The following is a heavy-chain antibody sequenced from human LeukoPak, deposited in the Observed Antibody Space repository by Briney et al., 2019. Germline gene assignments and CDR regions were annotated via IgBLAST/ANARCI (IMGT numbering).Heavy chain of an antibody. CDR3: ARSTIFGVVTSNFDY. J-gene: IGHJ4*02. CDR2: INHSGST. V-gene: IGHV4-34*01. D-gene: IGHD3-3*01. Sequence: SETLSLTCAVYGGSFSGYYWSWIRQPPGKGLEWIGEINHSGSTNYNPSLKSRVTISVDTSKNQFSLKLSSVTAADTAVYYCARSTIFGVVTSNFDYWGQGTLVTVSS. CDR1: GGSFSGYY.